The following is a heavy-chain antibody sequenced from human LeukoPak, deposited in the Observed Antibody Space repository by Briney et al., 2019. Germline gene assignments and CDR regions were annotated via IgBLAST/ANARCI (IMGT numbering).Heavy chain of an antibody. CDR1: GFTFSSYA. CDR2: IRGSGGST. D-gene: IGHD5-18*01. Sequence: GGSLRLSCAASGFTFSSYAMSWVRQAPGKGLEWVSAIRGSGGSTYYADSVKGRFTISRDNAKDTLYLQMNSLRAEDAAVYYCASPMWDTAIHDYWGQGTLVTVSS. J-gene: IGHJ4*02. CDR3: ASPMWDTAIHDY. V-gene: IGHV3-23*01.